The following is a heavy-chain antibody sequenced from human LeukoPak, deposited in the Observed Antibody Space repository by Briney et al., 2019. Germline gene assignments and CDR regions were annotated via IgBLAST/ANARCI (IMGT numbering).Heavy chain of an antibody. D-gene: IGHD3-22*01. Sequence: PSETLSLTCTVSGGSIRSYYWSWIRQPPGKGLEWIGYVYYTGTTNHNPSLKSRVSISVDTSKNQFSLKLLSSVTAADTAVYYCAREVYESSGYYQYFDYWGQGTLVTVSS. J-gene: IGHJ4*02. CDR3: AREVYESSGYYQYFDY. CDR1: GGSIRSYY. V-gene: IGHV4-59*01. CDR2: VYYTGTT.